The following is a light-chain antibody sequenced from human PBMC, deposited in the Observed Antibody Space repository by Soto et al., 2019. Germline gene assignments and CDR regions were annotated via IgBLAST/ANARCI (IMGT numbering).Light chain of an antibody. V-gene: IGKV3-20*01. J-gene: IGKJ4*01. Sequence: EIVLTQSPATLSLSPGERATLFCRASQSVSSSYLAWYQQKPGQAPRLLIYGASTRATGIPDRFTGSGSGADFTLTISRLEPEDFAVYYCQQYGSSPLTFGGGTKVDI. CDR2: GAS. CDR1: QSVSSSY. CDR3: QQYGSSPLT.